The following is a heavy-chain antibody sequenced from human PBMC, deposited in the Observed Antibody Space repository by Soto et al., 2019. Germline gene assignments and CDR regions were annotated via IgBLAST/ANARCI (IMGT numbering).Heavy chain of an antibody. V-gene: IGHV4-59*01. J-gene: IGHJ1*01. Sequence: ETLSLTCTVSGGSISSYYWSWIRQPPGKGLEWIGYIYYSGSTNYNPSLKSRVTISVDTSKNQFSLKLSSVTAADTAVYSCASLGYCSGGSCYSGYFKHWGQGTLGTVS. CDR1: GGSISSYY. CDR2: IYYSGST. D-gene: IGHD2-15*01. CDR3: ASLGYCSGGSCYSGYFKH.